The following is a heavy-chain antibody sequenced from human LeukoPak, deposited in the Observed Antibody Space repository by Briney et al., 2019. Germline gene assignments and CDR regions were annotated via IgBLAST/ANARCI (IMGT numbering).Heavy chain of an antibody. CDR1: GGSFTTHY. CDR2: ISYIGST. J-gene: IGHJ3*01. V-gene: IGHV4-59*11. Sequence: SETLSLTCTVSGGSFTTHYWSWIRQPPGTGLEWIGYISYIGSTNYNPSLKSRVTISIDTSKNEVSLMLTSVTAADTAVYYCASDSISINAFDAWGQGTMVTVSS. D-gene: IGHD3-10*01. CDR3: ASDSISINAFDA.